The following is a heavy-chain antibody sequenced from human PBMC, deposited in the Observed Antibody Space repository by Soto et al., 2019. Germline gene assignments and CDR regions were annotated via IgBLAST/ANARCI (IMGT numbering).Heavy chain of an antibody. CDR1: GFTFSSYW. CDR3: ARGEF. Sequence: EVQLVESGGGLVQPGGSLRLSCAASGFTFSSYWMSWVRQAPGKGLEWLSNINQDASEIYYVDSVKGRFTISRDTAKNPLYRRMDSLRAEDTAVYYCARGEFGGQGTLVTVSS. CDR2: INQDASEI. V-gene: IGHV3-7*01. J-gene: IGHJ4*02.